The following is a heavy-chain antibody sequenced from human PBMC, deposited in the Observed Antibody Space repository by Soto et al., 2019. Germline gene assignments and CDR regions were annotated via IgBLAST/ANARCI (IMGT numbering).Heavy chain of an antibody. CDR2: IYPGASDT. J-gene: IGHJ6*03. V-gene: IGHV5-51*01. CDR1: GYSFTSYW. Sequence: GESLKISCKGSGYSFTSYWIGWVRQMPGKGLEWMGIIYPGASDTRYSPSFQGQVTISADKSISTAYLQWSSLKASATAMYYCARQAWQQLDYYYYYMDVWGKGTTVTVSS. D-gene: IGHD6-13*01. CDR3: ARQAWQQLDYYYYYMDV.